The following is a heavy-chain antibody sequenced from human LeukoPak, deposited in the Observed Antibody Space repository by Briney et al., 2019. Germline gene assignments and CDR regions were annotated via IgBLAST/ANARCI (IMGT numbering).Heavy chain of an antibody. CDR3: ASSTPIAARPGRWRDY. D-gene: IGHD6-6*01. Sequence: SETLSLTCTVSGYSISSGYYWGWIRQPPGKGLEWIGSIYYSGSTYYNPSLKSRVTISVDTSKNQFSLKLSSVTAADTAAYYCASSTPIAARPGRWRDYWGQGTLVTVSS. CDR2: IYYSGST. V-gene: IGHV4-38-2*02. J-gene: IGHJ4*02. CDR1: GYSISSGYY.